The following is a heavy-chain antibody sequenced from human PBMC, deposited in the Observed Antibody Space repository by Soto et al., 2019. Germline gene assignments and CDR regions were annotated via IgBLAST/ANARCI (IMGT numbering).Heavy chain of an antibody. J-gene: IGHJ4*02. CDR2: MSLNNGNT. Sequence: QVQLVQSGVELKNPGASVRVSCKASVYTFTNYGISWVRQAPGQVLEWLGWMSLNNGNTHYAPKLPGRVTMTRDTHTRTAYWDRRSLRSDDTAFYYCARVQSSGYDYWGQGTLVTVSS. D-gene: IGHD5-12*01. CDR1: VYTFTNYG. V-gene: IGHV1-18*04. CDR3: ARVQSSGYDY.